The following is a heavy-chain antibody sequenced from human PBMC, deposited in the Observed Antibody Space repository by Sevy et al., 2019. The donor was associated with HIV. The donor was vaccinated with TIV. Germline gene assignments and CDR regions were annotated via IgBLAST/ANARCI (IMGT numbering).Heavy chain of an antibody. J-gene: IGHJ4*02. V-gene: IGHV4-59*01. CDR1: GGYMSSYY. Sequence: SETLSLTCTVSGGYMSSYYWSWIRQPPGKGLEWIGYIYYSGSTNYNPSLKSRVTISVDTSKNQFSLKLSSVTAADTAVYYCARGIRVDEKNYFDYWGQGSLVTVSS. D-gene: IGHD2-21*01. CDR3: ARGIRVDEKNYFDY. CDR2: IYYSGST.